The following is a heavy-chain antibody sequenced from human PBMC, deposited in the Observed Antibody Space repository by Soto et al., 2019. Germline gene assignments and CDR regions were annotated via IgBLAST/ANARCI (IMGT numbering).Heavy chain of an antibody. V-gene: IGHV3-33*01. CDR1: GFTFSSYG. Sequence: QVQLVESGGGVVQPGRSLRLSCAASGFTFSSYGMHWVRQAPGKGLEGVAFIWYDGSNKYYADSVKGRFTISRDNSKNTLYLQMNSLRAEDTAVYYCARDRGAYSYGSGMDVWGQGTTVTVSS. CDR2: IWYDGSNK. CDR3: ARDRGAYSYGSGMDV. D-gene: IGHD3-10*01. J-gene: IGHJ6*02.